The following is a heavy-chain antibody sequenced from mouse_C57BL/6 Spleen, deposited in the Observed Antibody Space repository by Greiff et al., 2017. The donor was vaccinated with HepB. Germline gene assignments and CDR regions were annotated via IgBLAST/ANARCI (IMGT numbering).Heavy chain of an antibody. CDR3: AREYYDYDVEYFDY. V-gene: IGHV1-53*01. Sequence: QVQLQQPGTELVKPGASVKLSCKASGYTFTSYWMHWVKQRPGQGLEWIGNINPSNGGTNYNEKFKSKATLTVDKSSSTAYMTLSRLTSEDSAVYYCAREYYDYDVEYFDYWGQGTTLTVSS. CDR1: GYTFTSYW. CDR2: INPSNGGT. J-gene: IGHJ2*01. D-gene: IGHD2-4*01.